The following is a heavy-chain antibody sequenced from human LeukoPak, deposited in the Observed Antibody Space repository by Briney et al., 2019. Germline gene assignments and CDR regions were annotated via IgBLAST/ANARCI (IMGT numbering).Heavy chain of an antibody. Sequence: SETLSLTCAVSGYSISSGYYWGWIRQPPGKGLEWIGSIYHSGSTYYNPSLKSRVTISVDTSKNQFSLKLSSVTAADTAVYYCAKRGYSYDFHYYYYMDVWGKGTTVTVSS. CDR1: GYSISSGYY. V-gene: IGHV4-38-2*01. J-gene: IGHJ6*03. D-gene: IGHD5-18*01. CDR3: AKRGYSYDFHYYYYMDV. CDR2: IYHSGST.